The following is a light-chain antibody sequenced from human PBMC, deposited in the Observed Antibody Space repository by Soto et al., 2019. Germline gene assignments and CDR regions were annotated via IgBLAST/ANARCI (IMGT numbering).Light chain of an antibody. V-gene: IGLV1-40*01. Sequence: QSVLTQPPSVSGAPGQRVTISCTGSSSNIGAGYEVHWYQKLPGTAPKLLIYSTTYRPSGVPDRFSGSKSGTSASLVITGLQAEDEADYYCQSYDGSLSGSVVFGGGTKLTVL. CDR3: QSYDGSLSGSVV. CDR2: STT. J-gene: IGLJ2*01. CDR1: SSNIGAGYE.